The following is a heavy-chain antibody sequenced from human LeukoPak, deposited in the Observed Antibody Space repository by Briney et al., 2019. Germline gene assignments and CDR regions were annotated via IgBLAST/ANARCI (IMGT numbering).Heavy chain of an antibody. CDR2: IYYSGST. Sequence: PSEILSLTCTVSGGSISSGGYYWSWIRQHPGKGLEWIGYIYYSGSTYYNPSLKSRVTISVDTSKNQFSLKLSSVTAADTAVYYCARHRSGYDKRYYYYGMDVWGQGTTVTVSS. D-gene: IGHD5-12*01. V-gene: IGHV4-31*03. J-gene: IGHJ6*02. CDR1: GGSISSGGYY. CDR3: ARHRSGYDKRYYYYGMDV.